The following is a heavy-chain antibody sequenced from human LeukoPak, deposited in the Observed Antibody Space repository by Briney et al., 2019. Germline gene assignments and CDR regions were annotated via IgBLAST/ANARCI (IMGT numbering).Heavy chain of an antibody. CDR2: IVVGSGNT. J-gene: IGHJ4*02. CDR1: GFTFTSSA. V-gene: IGHV1-58*01. Sequence: GASVKVSCKASGFTFTSSAVQWVRQARGQRLEWIGWIVVGSGNTNYAQKFQERVTITRDMSTSTAYMELSSLRSEDTAVYYCAAVGGVQLERFSFDYWGQGTLVTVSS. CDR3: AAVGGVQLERFSFDY. D-gene: IGHD1-1*01.